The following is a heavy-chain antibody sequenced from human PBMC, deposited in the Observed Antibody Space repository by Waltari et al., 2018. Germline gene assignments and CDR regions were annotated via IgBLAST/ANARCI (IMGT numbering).Heavy chain of an antibody. V-gene: IGHV3-48*03. CDR1: GFTFSSYD. CDR3: TRSFRN. Sequence: EEQLVGSGGGLVQPGESLRLSCVASGFTFSSYDMSWVRQAPGQGREGVEYISSRNKSIYYADSVKGRFTISRDNAKNSLYLQMNSLRVEDTALYYCTRSFRNWGQGTLVTVSS. CDR2: ISSRNKSI. J-gene: IGHJ4*02.